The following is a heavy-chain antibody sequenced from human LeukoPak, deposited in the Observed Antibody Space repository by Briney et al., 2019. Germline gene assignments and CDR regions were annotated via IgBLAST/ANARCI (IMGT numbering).Heavy chain of an antibody. D-gene: IGHD3-10*01. J-gene: IGHJ4*02. CDR3: ARVNYGSATKEDY. Sequence: KTSETLSLTCAVYGGSFSGYYWSWIRQHPGKGLEWIGYIYYSGSAYYNPSLKSRVTISVDTSENQFSLKLSSVTAADTAVYYCARVNYGSATKEDYWGQGTLVTVSS. CDR2: IYYSGSA. CDR1: GGSFSGYY. V-gene: IGHV4-31*11.